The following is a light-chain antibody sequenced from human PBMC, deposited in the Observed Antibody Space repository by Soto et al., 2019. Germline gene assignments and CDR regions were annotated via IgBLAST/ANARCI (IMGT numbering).Light chain of an antibody. Sequence: QAVGTNYPPLPGSPGRTVTFTCASSTGAVTKGFSPNWLQERPGQRPRALIYSINKTHSWTPARFAGSLLGGKAALTLSGVEPEDGAVYYCPLWYGGAYFFGT. CDR1: TGAVTKGFS. CDR3: PLWYGGAYF. V-gene: IGLV7-43*01. J-gene: IGLJ1*01. CDR2: SIN.